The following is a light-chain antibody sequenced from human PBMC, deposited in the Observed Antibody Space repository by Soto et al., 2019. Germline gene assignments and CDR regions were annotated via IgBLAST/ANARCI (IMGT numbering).Light chain of an antibody. CDR3: GSWDSSLSAAV. V-gene: IGLV1-51*01. CDR2: DSD. Sequence: QSVLTQPPSVSAAPVQKVTISCSGSTSNIGNNYASWYQQLPGKAPRLLIYDSDKRPSGIPDRFSGSKSGTSATLGITGLQTGDEADYYCGSWDSSLSAAVFGGGTKVTVL. J-gene: IGLJ2*01. CDR1: TSNIGNNY.